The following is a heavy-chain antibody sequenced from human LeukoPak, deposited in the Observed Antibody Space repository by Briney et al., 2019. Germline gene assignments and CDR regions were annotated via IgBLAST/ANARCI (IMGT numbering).Heavy chain of an antibody. V-gene: IGHV3-48*01. D-gene: IGHD3-10*01. CDR2: ISSASNTI. Sequence: GGSLRLSCAASGFTFSSYWMSWVRQAPGKGLEWVSYISSASNTIYYANSVKGRFTISRDNAKNSLYLQMNSLRAEDTAMYYCARDGWFGDYNWFDPWGQGTLVTVSS. CDR1: GFTFSSYW. CDR3: ARDGWFGDYNWFDP. J-gene: IGHJ5*02.